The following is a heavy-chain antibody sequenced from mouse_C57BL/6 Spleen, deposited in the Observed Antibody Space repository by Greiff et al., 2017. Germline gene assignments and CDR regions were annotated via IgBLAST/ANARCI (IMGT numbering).Heavy chain of an antibody. V-gene: IGHV5-6*01. CDR1: GFTFSSYG. CDR2: ISSGGSYT. CDR3: ARPEGGSRFDY. J-gene: IGHJ2*01. Sequence: EVMLVESGGDLVKPGGSLKLSCAASGFTFSSYGMSWVRQTPDKRLEWVATISSGGSYTYYPDSVKGRFTISRDNAKNTLYLQMSSLKSEDTAMXYCARPEGGSRFDYWGQGTTLTVSS.